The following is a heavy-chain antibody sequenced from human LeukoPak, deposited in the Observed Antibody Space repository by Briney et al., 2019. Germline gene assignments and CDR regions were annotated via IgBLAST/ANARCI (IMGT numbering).Heavy chain of an antibody. CDR3: ARDGSYRLREWLVPYY. CDR2: INPSGGST. Sequence: ASVKVSCKASGYTFTSYYMHWVRQAPGQGLEWMGIINPSGGSTSYAQKFQGRVTITADKSTSTAYMELSSLRSEDTAVYYCARDGSYRLREWLVPYYWGQGTLVTVSS. V-gene: IGHV1-46*01. J-gene: IGHJ4*02. D-gene: IGHD6-19*01. CDR1: GYTFTSYY.